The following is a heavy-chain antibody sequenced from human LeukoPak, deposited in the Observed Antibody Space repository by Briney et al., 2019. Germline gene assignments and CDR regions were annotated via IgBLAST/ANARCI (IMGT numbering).Heavy chain of an antibody. D-gene: IGHD3-3*01. J-gene: IGHJ6*02. V-gene: IGHV5-51*01. Sequence: GEPLKISCKGSGYSFTSYWIGWVRQMPGKGLEWMGIIYPGDSDTRYSPSFQGQVTISADKSISTAYLQWSSLKASDTAMHYCARHPILEWLQNRSPVLMDVWGQGTTVTVSS. CDR2: IYPGDSDT. CDR1: GYSFTSYW. CDR3: ARHPILEWLQNRSPVLMDV.